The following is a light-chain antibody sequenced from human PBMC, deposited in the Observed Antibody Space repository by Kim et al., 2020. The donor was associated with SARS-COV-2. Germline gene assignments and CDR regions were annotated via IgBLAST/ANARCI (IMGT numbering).Light chain of an antibody. CDR2: GNN. CDR1: SPNVGAGYD. CDR3: QSYDSSLSVVV. J-gene: IGLJ2*01. Sequence: RVTISGTGSSPNVGAGYDVHWYQQLPGTAPKLLIYGNNNRPSGVPDRFSGSNSGTSASLAITGLQAEDEADYYCQSYDSSLSVVVFGGGTQLTVL. V-gene: IGLV1-40*01.